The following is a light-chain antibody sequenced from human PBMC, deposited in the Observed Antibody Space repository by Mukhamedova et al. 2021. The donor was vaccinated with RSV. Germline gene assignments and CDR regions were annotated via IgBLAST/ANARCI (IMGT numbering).Light chain of an antibody. V-gene: IGKV1-5*03. CDR2: KAS. Sequence: WYQRRVHGKAPRLLIYKASSLESGVPSRFSGSGSGTEFTLTISSLQPDDFATYYCQQYDNYPWTFGQGTKVEIK. J-gene: IGKJ1*01. CDR3: QQYDNYPWT.